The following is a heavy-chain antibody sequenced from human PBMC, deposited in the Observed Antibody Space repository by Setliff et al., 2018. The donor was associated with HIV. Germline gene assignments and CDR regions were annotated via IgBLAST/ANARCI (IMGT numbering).Heavy chain of an antibody. CDR3: ATRMGGSYDY. V-gene: IGHV4-34*01. CDR1: GGSFSGYY. J-gene: IGHJ4*02. CDR2: VNPSGIT. D-gene: IGHD3-10*01. Sequence: SETLSLTCALYGGSFSGYYWSWIRQSPGKGLEWIGEVNPSGITNYDPPLKSRVTISLDTSKSQFSLNLSSVTAADTAVYYCATRMGGSYDYWGQGTLVTVSS.